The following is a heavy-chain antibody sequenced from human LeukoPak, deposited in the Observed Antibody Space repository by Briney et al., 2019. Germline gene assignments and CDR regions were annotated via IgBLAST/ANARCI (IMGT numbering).Heavy chain of an antibody. CDR1: GGSISNYY. CDR2: IYYTGTT. Sequence: PSETLSLTCTVSGGSISNYYWSWIRQPPGKGLEYIGFIYYTGTTNYNPSLKSRVTISVDTSKNQFSLKLSSVTAADTAVYYCARDILVRRDSSGWPVRWFDPWGQGTLVTVSS. D-gene: IGHD6-19*01. CDR3: ARDILVRRDSSGWPVRWFDP. V-gene: IGHV4-59*12. J-gene: IGHJ5*02.